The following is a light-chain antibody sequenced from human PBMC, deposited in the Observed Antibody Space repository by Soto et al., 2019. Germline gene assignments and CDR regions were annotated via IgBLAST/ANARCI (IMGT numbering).Light chain of an antibody. J-gene: IGKJ2*01. Sequence: DIQMTQSPSTLYASVGDRVTITCRASQSSSSWLAWYQQKPGKAPKLLIYKASSLESGVPSRFSGSGSGTAFTLTISSLQPDDFATYYCQQYNSYAYTFGQGTKREIK. CDR1: QSSSSW. V-gene: IGKV1-5*03. CDR2: KAS. CDR3: QQYNSYAYT.